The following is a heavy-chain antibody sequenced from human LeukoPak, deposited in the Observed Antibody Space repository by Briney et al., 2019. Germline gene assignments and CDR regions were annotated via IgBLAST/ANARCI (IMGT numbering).Heavy chain of an antibody. V-gene: IGHV4-4*02. J-gene: IGHJ4*02. Sequence: SGTLSLTCAVSGGSISSGNWWSWVRPPPGKGLEWIGNISYSGDTSYNPSLKSRVTISVDTSKNRFSLKLNSVTAADTALYYCARQLYSSRFDYWGQGTLVTVSS. CDR1: GGSISSGNW. D-gene: IGHD6-13*01. CDR2: ISYSGDT. CDR3: ARQLYSSRFDY.